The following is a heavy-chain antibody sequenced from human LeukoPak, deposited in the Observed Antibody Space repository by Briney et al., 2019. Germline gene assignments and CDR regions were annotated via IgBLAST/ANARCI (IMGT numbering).Heavy chain of an antibody. J-gene: IGHJ4*02. CDR2: MNPNSGNT. V-gene: IGHV1-8*01. CDR3: ASRSPHCTNGVCYDY. Sequence: ASVKVSCKASGYTFTSYDINWVRQATGQGLEWMGWMNPNSGNTGYAQKFQGRVTMTRNTSISTAYMELSSLRSEDTAVYYCASRSPHCTNGVCYDYWGQGTLVTVSS. CDR1: GYTFTSYD. D-gene: IGHD2-8*01.